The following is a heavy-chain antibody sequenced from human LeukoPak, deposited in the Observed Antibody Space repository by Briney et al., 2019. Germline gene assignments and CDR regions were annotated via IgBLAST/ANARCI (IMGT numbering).Heavy chain of an antibody. CDR1: GFTFDDYD. CDR2: INWNGGST. D-gene: IGHD6-19*01. J-gene: IGHJ4*02. Sequence: GGSLRLSCAASGFTFDDYDMSWVRQAPGKGLEWVSGINWNGGSTGYVDSVKGRFTISRDNAKNSLYMKMNSLRAEDTALYYCARRAYSSGWYYFDYWGQGTLVTVSS. CDR3: ARRAYSSGWYYFDY. V-gene: IGHV3-20*04.